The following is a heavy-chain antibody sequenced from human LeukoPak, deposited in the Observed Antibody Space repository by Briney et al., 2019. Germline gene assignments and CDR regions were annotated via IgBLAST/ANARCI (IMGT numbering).Heavy chain of an antibody. V-gene: IGHV3-23*01. D-gene: IGHD5-18*01. CDR3: AKDLGWVVTAMGYFDY. J-gene: IGHJ4*02. CDR1: GFTFSSYA. Sequence: GGSLRLSCAASGFTFSSYAMSWVRQAPGKGLEWVSAISGSGGSTYYADSVKGRFTISRDNSKNTLYLQMNSLRAEDTAVYYCAKDLGWVVTAMGYFDYWGQGTLVTVSS. CDR2: ISGSGGST.